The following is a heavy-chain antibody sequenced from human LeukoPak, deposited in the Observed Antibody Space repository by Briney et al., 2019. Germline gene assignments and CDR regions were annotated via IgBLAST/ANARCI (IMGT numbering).Heavy chain of an antibody. CDR2: ISGSGGST. CDR1: GFTFSSYA. J-gene: IGHJ4*02. Sequence: GFLRLSCAASGFTFSSYAMSWVRQAPGKGLEWGSAISGSGGSTYYADSVKGRFTISRDNSKNTLYLQMNSLRAEDTAVYYCAKVVYSGYVFYFDYWGQGTLVTVSS. V-gene: IGHV3-23*01. CDR3: AKVVYSGYVFYFDY. D-gene: IGHD5-12*01.